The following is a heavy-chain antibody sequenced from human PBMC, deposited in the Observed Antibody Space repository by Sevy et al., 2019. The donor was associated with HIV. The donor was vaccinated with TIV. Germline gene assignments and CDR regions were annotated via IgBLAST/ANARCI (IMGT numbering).Heavy chain of an antibody. D-gene: IGHD5-18*01. J-gene: IGHJ4*02. V-gene: IGHV3-66*01. CDR3: ARGKSGYGYALNY. CDR2: IHSDDTT. CDR1: GFTVNSNY. Sequence: GGSLRLSCAASGFTVNSNYMTWVGQAPGKGLEGVSVIHSDDTTYHADSVKDRFTISRDNFKNTLYLHMSSLRAEDTAVYYCARGKSGYGYALNYWGQGTLVTVSS.